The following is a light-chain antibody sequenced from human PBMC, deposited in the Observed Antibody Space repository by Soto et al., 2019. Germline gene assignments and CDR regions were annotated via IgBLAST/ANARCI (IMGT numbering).Light chain of an antibody. Sequence: ENVLTQSPGTLSLSPGERATLSCRASQSVSNNYLAWYQQKPGQAPRLLIYGASSRATGIPGRFSGSGSGTDFTLTISRLEPEDFALYYCQQYGSSPGTFGQGTKV. J-gene: IGKJ1*01. CDR3: QQYGSSPGT. CDR1: QSVSNNY. V-gene: IGKV3-20*01. CDR2: GAS.